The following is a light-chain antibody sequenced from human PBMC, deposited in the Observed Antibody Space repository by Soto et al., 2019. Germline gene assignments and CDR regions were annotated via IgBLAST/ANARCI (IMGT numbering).Light chain of an antibody. CDR3: QQYQTYST. V-gene: IGKV1-5*01. CDR2: DAS. CDR1: QSIRSL. Sequence: DIHVTQSPSTLSAYCRYRVTITSRASQSIRSLLAWYQQKPGKAPRVLIYDASSLGSGVPSRFSGSGSGTEFTLTISSLQPDDFATYFCQQYQTYSTFVQGTRLEIK. J-gene: IGKJ5*01.